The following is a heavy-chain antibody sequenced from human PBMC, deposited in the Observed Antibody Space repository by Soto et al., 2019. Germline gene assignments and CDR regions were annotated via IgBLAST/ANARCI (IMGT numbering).Heavy chain of an antibody. CDR2: MTPISGET. CDR1: GYSFTSYD. D-gene: IGHD1-20*01. CDR3: ARNKWNTGDFDY. Sequence: QVQLVQSGAEVKKPGASVKVSCKASGYSFTSYDINWVRQASGQGLEWLRWMTPISGETGYAQKFQGRVSMTRDTSTSTAYVELSSLTYEDSAIYYCARNKWNTGDFDYWGHGTLVTVSS. V-gene: IGHV1-8*01. J-gene: IGHJ4*01.